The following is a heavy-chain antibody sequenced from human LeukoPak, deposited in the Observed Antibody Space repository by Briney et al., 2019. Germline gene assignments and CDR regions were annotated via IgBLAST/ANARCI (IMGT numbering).Heavy chain of an antibody. CDR3: AKDGGYCSSTSCLADY. J-gene: IGHJ4*02. Sequence: PGGSLRLSCAASGFTFSSYGMHWVRQAPGKGLEWVAFIRYDGSNKYYADSVKGRFTISRDNSKNTLYLQMNGLRAEDTAVYYCAKDGGYCSSTSCLADYWGQGTLVTVSS. D-gene: IGHD2-2*01. CDR1: GFTFSSYG. CDR2: IRYDGSNK. V-gene: IGHV3-30*02.